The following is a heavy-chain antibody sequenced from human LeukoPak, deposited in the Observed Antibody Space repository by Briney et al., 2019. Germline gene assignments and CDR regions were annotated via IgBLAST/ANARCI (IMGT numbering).Heavy chain of an antibody. V-gene: IGHV3-73*01. CDR2: IRTKANTYAT. J-gene: IGHJ4*02. Sequence: GGSLRLSCAASGFTFSGSAMPWVRQASGKGLEWVGRIRTKANTYATAYAASVKGRFTISRDDSKNTAYLQMNSLKTEDTAVYYCTSPDGYYFDYWGQGTLVTVSS. CDR1: GFTFSGSA. D-gene: IGHD5-24*01. CDR3: TSPDGYYFDY.